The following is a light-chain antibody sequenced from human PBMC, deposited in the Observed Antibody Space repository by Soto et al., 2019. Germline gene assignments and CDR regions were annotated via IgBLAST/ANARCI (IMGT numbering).Light chain of an antibody. CDR2: GAS. CDR3: QQYGSSPRT. CDR1: QSVSSSY. J-gene: IGKJ1*01. Sequence: ETVLTQSPGTLSLSPGERATLSCRASQSVSSSYLAWYQQKPGQAPRLLIYGASSRATGIPDRFSGSGSGTEFTLTISRLEPEAFAVYYCQQYGSSPRTFGQGTKVEIK. V-gene: IGKV3-20*01.